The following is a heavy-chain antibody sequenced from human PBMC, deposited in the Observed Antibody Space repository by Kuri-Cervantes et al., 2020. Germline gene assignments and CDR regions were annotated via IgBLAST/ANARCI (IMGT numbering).Heavy chain of an antibody. V-gene: IGHV4-34*01. CDR3: ARELGGGSFGI. D-gene: IGHD2-15*01. CDR1: GGSFSGYY. J-gene: IGHJ4*02. Sequence: SDTLSLTCAVYGGSFSGYYWSWIRQPPGKGLEWIGEINHSGSTNYNPSLKSRVTISVDTSKNQFSLKLSSVTAADTAVYYCARELGGGSFGIWGQGTLVTVSS. CDR2: INHSGST.